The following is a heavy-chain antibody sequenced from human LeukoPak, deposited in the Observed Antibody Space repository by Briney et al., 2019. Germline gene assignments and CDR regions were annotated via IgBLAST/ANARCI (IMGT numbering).Heavy chain of an antibody. CDR2: ISAYNGNT. V-gene: IGHV1-18*01. D-gene: IGHD3-9*01. Sequence: ASVKVSCKASGYTFITHGLTWVRQAPGQGLEWMGWISAYNGNTIYAQTLQDRLTMSTDTSTSTAYMEIRSLRSDDTAVYYCARGRLRYLDWTSAYSDYWGQGTLVTVSS. J-gene: IGHJ4*02. CDR3: ARGRLRYLDWTSAYSDY. CDR1: GYTFITHG.